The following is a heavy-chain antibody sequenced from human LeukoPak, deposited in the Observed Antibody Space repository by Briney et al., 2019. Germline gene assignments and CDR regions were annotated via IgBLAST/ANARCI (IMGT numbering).Heavy chain of an antibody. D-gene: IGHD3-22*01. CDR1: GYTLTKLS. CDR2: FDPEDGET. J-gene: IGHJ5*02. V-gene: IGHV1-24*01. CDR3: ATDHYDSSGYYGNWFDP. Sequence: APVKVSCKVAGYTLTKLSMHWVRQAPGNGLEWMGGFDPEDGETIYAQKFQGRVTMTEDTSTDTAYMELSSLRSEYTAVYYCATDHYDSSGYYGNWFDPWGQGTLVTVSS.